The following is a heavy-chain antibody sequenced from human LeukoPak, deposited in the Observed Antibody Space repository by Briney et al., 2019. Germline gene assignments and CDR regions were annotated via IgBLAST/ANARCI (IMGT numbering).Heavy chain of an antibody. J-gene: IGHJ6*04. CDR1: GGTFISYA. D-gene: IGHD3-10*01. V-gene: IGHV1-69*06. CDR3: AREMHTTMVRGVIRYYGMDV. CDR2: IIPIFGTA. Sequence: GASVKVSCKASGGTFISYAISWVRQAPGQGLEWMGGIIPIFGTANYAQKFQGRVTITADKSTSTAYMELSSLRSEDTAVYYCAREMHTTMVRGVIRYYGMDVWGKGTTVTASS.